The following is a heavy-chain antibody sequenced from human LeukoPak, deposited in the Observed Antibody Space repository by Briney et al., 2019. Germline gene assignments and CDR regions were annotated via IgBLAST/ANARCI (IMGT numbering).Heavy chain of an antibody. J-gene: IGHJ5*02. D-gene: IGHD2-15*01. Sequence: AGGSLRLSCAASGFTFSSYAMSWVRQAPGKGLEWVSGISGSGTTYFADSVKGRFTISRDNSKNALYLQMNSLRAEDTAVYYCAKDDRTCSGGSCSINWFDPWGQGTLVTVSS. CDR3: AKDDRTCSGGSCSINWFDP. V-gene: IGHV3-23*01. CDR1: GFTFSSYA. CDR2: ISGSGTT.